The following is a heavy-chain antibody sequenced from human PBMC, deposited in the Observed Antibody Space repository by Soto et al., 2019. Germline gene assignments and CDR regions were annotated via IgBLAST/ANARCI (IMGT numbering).Heavy chain of an antibody. V-gene: IGHV4-31*03. J-gene: IGHJ6*02. Sequence: QVQLQESGPGLVKPSQTLSLTCSVSGGSFSSDSFIWSWVRQFPGKGLEWIGYINYSGTTYYNPSLRSRISMSVDTSKNQFSLNLSSVTAADTAVYCCARDHKRDGMDVWGQGTTVTVSS. CDR2: INYSGTT. D-gene: IGHD6-25*01. CDR1: GGSFSSDSFI. CDR3: ARDHKRDGMDV.